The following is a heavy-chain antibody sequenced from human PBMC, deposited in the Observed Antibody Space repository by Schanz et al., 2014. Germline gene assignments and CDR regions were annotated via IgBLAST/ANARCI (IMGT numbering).Heavy chain of an antibody. CDR2: IYLDGST. D-gene: IGHD3-16*01. CDR3: ARARGWGAPYYYGMDA. CDR1: GFRVITNY. J-gene: IGHJ6*02. Sequence: EQLVESGGGLVQPGGSLRLSCAASGFRVITNYMTWVRQAPGKGLQWVSCIYLDGSTYYADSVKGRLTISRDTSKNTLYLQINSLRDEDTAVYYCARARGWGAPYYYGMDAWGQGTTVTVSS. V-gene: IGHV3-66*01.